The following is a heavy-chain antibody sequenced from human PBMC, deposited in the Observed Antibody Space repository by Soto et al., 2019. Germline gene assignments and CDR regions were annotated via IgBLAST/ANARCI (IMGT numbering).Heavy chain of an antibody. V-gene: IGHV5-51*01. CDR1: GYRFTSYW. J-gene: IGHJ4*02. CDR3: ASAQKVYDYIWGSYRYFDY. CDR2: VYPGDSDT. D-gene: IGHD3-16*02. Sequence: GESLKSSCTGCGYRFTSYWIGWVRQMPGKGLEWMGIVYPGDSDTRYSPSFQGQVTISADKSISTAYLQWSSLKASDTAMYYCASAQKVYDYIWGSYRYFDYWGQGTLVTVSS.